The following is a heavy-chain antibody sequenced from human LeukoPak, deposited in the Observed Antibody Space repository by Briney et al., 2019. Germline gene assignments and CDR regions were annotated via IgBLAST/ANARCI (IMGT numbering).Heavy chain of an antibody. V-gene: IGHV3-21*06. CDR3: ARHSGGDGYNYNGMDV. J-gene: IGHJ6*02. D-gene: IGHD6-19*01. CDR2: NSDFGSS. CDR1: GFTFSSYS. Sequence: GGSLRLSCAASGFTFSSYSINWVRQAPGKGLERVSSNSDFGSSHHADSVKGRFTTSRGNAKNSVHLQMNSLRVEDTAIYYCARHSGGDGYNYNGMDVWGQGTMVTVSS.